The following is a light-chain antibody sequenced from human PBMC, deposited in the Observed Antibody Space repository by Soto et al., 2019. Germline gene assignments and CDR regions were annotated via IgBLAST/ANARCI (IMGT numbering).Light chain of an antibody. J-gene: IGKJ1*01. CDR3: QQYNNWPPWT. V-gene: IGKV3-15*01. Sequence: EIEMTQSPATLSVSPGERATLSCRASQSVSSNLAWYQQKPGQAPGLLIYGASTRATGIPARFSGGGSGTEFTLTISSLQSEDFAVYYCQQYNNWPPWTFGQGTKV. CDR2: GAS. CDR1: QSVSSN.